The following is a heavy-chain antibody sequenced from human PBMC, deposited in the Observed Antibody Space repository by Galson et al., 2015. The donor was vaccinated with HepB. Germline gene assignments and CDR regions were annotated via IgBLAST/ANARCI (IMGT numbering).Heavy chain of an antibody. V-gene: IGHV5-10-1*01. D-gene: IGHD3/OR15-3a*01. J-gene: IGHJ4*02. CDR2: IDPSDSYT. Sequence: QSGAEVKKPGESLRISYKGSGYSFTNYWITWVRQMPGKGLEWMGRIDPSDSYTNYSPSFQGHVTISADKSISTAYLQWNSLKASDTAMYYCARLPGLGGRANYWGQGTLVTVSS. CDR3: ARLPGLGGRANY. CDR1: GYSFTNYW.